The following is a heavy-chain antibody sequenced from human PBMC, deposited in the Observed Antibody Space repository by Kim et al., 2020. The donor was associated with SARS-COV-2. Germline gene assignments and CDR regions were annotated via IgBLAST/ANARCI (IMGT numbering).Heavy chain of an antibody. CDR3: ARDLTGFGWFDP. J-gene: IGHJ5*02. V-gene: IGHV3-13*01. CDR2: IAAAGDT. D-gene: IGHD3-16*01. Sequence: GGSPRLSCAASGFTFSSYDMHWVRQATGKGLEWVSTIAAAGDTYYPGSVKGRITISRDNAKNSLYLQMDSLRVGDTGVYYCARDLTGFGWFDPWGQGTLVTVSS. CDR1: GFTFSSYD.